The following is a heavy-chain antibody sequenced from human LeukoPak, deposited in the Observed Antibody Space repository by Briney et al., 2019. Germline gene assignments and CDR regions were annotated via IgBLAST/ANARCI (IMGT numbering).Heavy chain of an antibody. CDR1: GGSISSSSYY. CDR2: IYYSGST. V-gene: IGHV4-39*01. D-gene: IGHD5-18*01. Sequence: PSETLSLTCTVSGGSISSSSYYWGWIRQPPGKGLEWIGSIYYSGSTYYNPSLKSRVTIPVDTSKNQFSLKLSSVTAADTAVYYCARHRSDGYGYGRDYYYYGMDVWGQGTTVTVSS. CDR3: ARHRSDGYGYGRDYYYYGMDV. J-gene: IGHJ6*02.